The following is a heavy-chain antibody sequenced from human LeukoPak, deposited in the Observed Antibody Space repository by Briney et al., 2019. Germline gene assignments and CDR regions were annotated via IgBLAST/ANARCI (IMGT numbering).Heavy chain of an antibody. V-gene: IGHV4-4*09. Sequence: SETLSLTCTVSGGSISGGYWSWIRQPPGRGLEWIGYVYTSGSTNYNPSLKSRLPISVDTSKSQFALKLSSVTAADTAVYYCAKSYFDYSTYYSYYFNLWGQGALVTVSS. J-gene: IGHJ4*02. CDR3: AKSYFDYSTYYSYYFNL. D-gene: IGHD4-11*01. CDR2: VYTSGST. CDR1: GGSISGGY.